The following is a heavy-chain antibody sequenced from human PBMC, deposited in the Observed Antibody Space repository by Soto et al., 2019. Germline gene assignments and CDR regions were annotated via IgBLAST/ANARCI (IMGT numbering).Heavy chain of an antibody. CDR2: ISGSGGST. CDR1: GNTISSYA. V-gene: IGHV3-23*01. CDR3: AKGPYYDILTGYSWFDP. Sequence: GGSLRVSCAASGNTISSYAMSWVLQALGKGLEWVSAISGSGGSTYDADSVTGLFTISRDNSKNTLYLQMNSLRAEDTAVYYCAKGPYYDILTGYSWFDPWGQGTLVTVSS. D-gene: IGHD3-9*01. J-gene: IGHJ5*02.